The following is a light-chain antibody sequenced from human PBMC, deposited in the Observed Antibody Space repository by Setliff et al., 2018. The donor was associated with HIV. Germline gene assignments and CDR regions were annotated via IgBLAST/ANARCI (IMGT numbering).Light chain of an antibody. Sequence: DIVMTQSPDSLAVSLGERATINCKSSQSVLYSSNNKNYLAWYQQKPGQPPKLLIYWASIREYGVPDRFSGSGSGTDFTLTISSLQAEDVAVYYCQQYYSIPLTVGGGTKVDIK. CDR3: QQYYSIPLT. CDR2: WAS. V-gene: IGKV4-1*01. J-gene: IGKJ4*01. CDR1: QSVLYSSNNKNY.